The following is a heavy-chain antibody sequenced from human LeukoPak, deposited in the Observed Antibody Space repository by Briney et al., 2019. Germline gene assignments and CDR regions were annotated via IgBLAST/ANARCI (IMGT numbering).Heavy chain of an antibody. CDR2: ISYDGSNK. V-gene: IGHV3-30*04. CDR1: GFTFSSYA. CDR3: ARDQYYYYDSSGYYPSFDY. Sequence: GGSLTLSCAASGFTFSSYAMHWVRQAPGKGLEWVAVISYDGSNKYYADSVKGRFTISRDNSKITLYLQMNSLRAEDTAVYYCARDQYYYYDSSGYYPSFDYWGQGTLVTVSS. D-gene: IGHD3-22*01. J-gene: IGHJ4*02.